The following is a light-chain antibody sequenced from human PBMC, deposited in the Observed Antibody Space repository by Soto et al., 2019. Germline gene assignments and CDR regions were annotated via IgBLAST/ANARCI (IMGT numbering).Light chain of an antibody. CDR2: GAS. V-gene: IGKV3-20*01. CDR1: QSLRSS. CDR3: QQLGGSPRT. J-gene: IGKJ1*01. Sequence: KHSPATLSVSPGDRATLSCRASQSLRSSLAWYQQKPGQAPRLLIYGASSRATGIPDRFSGSGSGTDFTLTISRLEPEDFAMYYCQQLGGSPRTFGQGTKVDIK.